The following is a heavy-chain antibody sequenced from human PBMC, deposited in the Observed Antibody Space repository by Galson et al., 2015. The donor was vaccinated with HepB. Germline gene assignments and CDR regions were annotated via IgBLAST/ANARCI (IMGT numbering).Heavy chain of an antibody. J-gene: IGHJ4*02. D-gene: IGHD6-19*01. Sequence: SLRLSCAASGFTFSSYAMHWARQAPGKGLEWVAVISYDGSNKYYADSVKGRFTISRDNSKNTLYLQMNSLRAEDTAVYYCANSPVGSGWYLDYWGQGTLVTVSS. CDR1: GFTFSSYA. CDR2: ISYDGSNK. V-gene: IGHV3-30-3*01. CDR3: ANSPVGSGWYLDY.